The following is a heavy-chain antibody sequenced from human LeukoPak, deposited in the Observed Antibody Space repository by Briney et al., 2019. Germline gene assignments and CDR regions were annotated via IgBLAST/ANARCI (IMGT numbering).Heavy chain of an antibody. V-gene: IGHV3-48*02. Sequence: GGSLRLSCAASGFTFSSYSMNWVRQAPGKGLEWVSYISSSSTIYYADSVKGRFTIFRDNAKNSLYLQMNSLRDEDTAVYYCAREGYCSGGSCYLGAVDYWGQGTLVTVSS. CDR3: AREGYCSGGSCYLGAVDY. D-gene: IGHD2-15*01. J-gene: IGHJ4*02. CDR1: GFTFSSYS. CDR2: ISSSSTI.